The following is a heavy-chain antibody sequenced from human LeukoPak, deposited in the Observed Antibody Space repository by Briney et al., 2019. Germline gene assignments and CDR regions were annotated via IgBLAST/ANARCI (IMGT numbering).Heavy chain of an antibody. CDR3: ARRTLGYCSSTSCYNDYYYYMDV. CDR1: GYSFTSYW. J-gene: IGHJ6*03. Sequence: GESLKISCKGSGYSFTSYWIGWVRQMPGKGLEWMGIIYLGDSDTRYSPSFQGQVTISADKSISTAYLQWSSLKASDTAMYYCARRTLGYCSSTSCYNDYYYYMDVWGKGTTVTVSS. V-gene: IGHV5-51*01. D-gene: IGHD2-2*02. CDR2: IYLGDSDT.